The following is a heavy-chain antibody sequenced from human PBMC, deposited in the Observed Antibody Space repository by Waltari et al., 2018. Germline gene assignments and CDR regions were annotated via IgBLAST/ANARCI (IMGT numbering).Heavy chain of an antibody. Sequence: QLQLQESGPGLVKPSETLSLTCTVSRSSIRNNNYYWGWVRQHPGKGLEWIGSCYKSWTTYYNPSLKSRVTISVDTSNNQFSLKLNSVTAADTAVYYCVRGYPDIVATISDYWGQGTLVIVSS. J-gene: IGHJ4*02. CDR3: VRGYPDIVATISDY. CDR2: CYKSWTT. D-gene: IGHD5-12*01. CDR1: RSSIRNNNYY. V-gene: IGHV4-39*07.